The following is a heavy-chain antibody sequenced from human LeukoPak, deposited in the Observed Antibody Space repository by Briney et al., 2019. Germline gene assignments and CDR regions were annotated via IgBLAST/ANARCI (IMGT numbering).Heavy chain of an antibody. CDR1: GFTFSGSA. CDR3: TRRGYDYVWGTLIN. J-gene: IGHJ4*02. D-gene: IGHD3-16*01. CDR2: IRSKANSYAT. Sequence: PGGSLRLSCAASGFTFSGSAMHWVRQASGKGLEWVGRIRSKANSYATAYAASVKGRFTISRDDSKNTAYLQMNSLKTEDTAVYYCTRRGYDYVWGTLINWGQGTLVTVSS. V-gene: IGHV3-73*01.